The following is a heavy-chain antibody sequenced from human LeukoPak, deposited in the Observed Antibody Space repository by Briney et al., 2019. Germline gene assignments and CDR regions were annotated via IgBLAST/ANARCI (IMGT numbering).Heavy chain of an antibody. Sequence: SETLSLTCTVSGGSISSGTYYWGWTRQPPGKGLEWIGSLYYSGGTHYNPSLKSRVTISVATSKNEFSLKLSSVTAADTAVYYCARQGSGFYYFDYWGQGTLVTVSS. D-gene: IGHD6-19*01. V-gene: IGHV4-39*01. CDR3: ARQGSGFYYFDY. J-gene: IGHJ4*02. CDR2: LYYSGGT. CDR1: GGSISSGTYY.